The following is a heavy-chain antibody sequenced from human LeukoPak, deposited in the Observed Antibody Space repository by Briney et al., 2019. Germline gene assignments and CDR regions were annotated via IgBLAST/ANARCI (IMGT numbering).Heavy chain of an antibody. D-gene: IGHD3-10*01. CDR2: ISYDGSNK. J-gene: IGHJ3*02. CDR3: AKSLWFGELWDAFDI. Sequence: GRSLRLSCAASGFTFSSYAMHWVRQAPGKGLDWVAVISYDGSNKYYADSVKGRFTISRDNSKNTLYLQMNSLRAEDTAVYYCAKSLWFGELWDAFDIWGQGTMVTVSS. CDR1: GFTFSSYA. V-gene: IGHV3-30*18.